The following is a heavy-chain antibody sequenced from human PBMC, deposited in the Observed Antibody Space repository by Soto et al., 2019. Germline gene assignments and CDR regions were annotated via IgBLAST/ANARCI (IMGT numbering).Heavy chain of an antibody. CDR1: GFTFSSYG. D-gene: IGHD4-17*01. J-gene: IGHJ5*02. V-gene: IGHV3-33*01. Sequence: QVQLVESGGGVVQPGRSLRLSCAASGFTFSSYGMHWVRQAPGKGLEWVAVIWYDGSNKYYADSVKGRITISRDNSKNTLYLQMNSLRAEDTAVYYWASVGHYGDYWEDRGFDPWGQGTLVTVSS. CDR2: IWYDGSNK. CDR3: ASVGHYGDYWEDRGFDP.